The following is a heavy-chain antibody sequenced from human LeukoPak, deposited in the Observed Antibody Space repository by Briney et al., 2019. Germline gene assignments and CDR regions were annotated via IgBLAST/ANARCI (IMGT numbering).Heavy chain of an antibody. V-gene: IGHV1-46*01. CDR3: VRTPYTSGSYFPPDY. D-gene: IGHD3-22*01. Sequence: ASVKVSCKTSGYNFAYYYIHWVRQAPGQGLEWMGIINPSSGTTTYAQKFQGRVTMTRDTSTSTAYMELSSLISEDTAVYYCVRTPYTSGSYFPPDYWGQGTLVTVSS. CDR1: GYNFAYYY. CDR2: INPSSGTT. J-gene: IGHJ4*02.